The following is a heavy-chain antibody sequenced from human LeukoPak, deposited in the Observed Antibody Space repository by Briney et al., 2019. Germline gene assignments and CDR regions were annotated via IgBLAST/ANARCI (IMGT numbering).Heavy chain of an antibody. CDR2: ISSSSSYT. Sequence: KLGGSLRLSCAASGFTFSDYYMSWIRQAPGKGLEWVSYISSSSSYTNYADSVKGRFTISRDNAKNSLYLQMNSLRAEDTAVYHCARDRVCSGGSCYSGFDYWGQGTLVTVSS. V-gene: IGHV3-11*06. D-gene: IGHD2-15*01. J-gene: IGHJ4*02. CDR3: ARDRVCSGGSCYSGFDY. CDR1: GFTFSDYY.